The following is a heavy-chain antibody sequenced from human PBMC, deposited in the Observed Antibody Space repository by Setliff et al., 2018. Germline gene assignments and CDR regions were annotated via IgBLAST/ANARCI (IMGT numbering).Heavy chain of an antibody. Sequence: ASVKVSCKASGDSFSNYAISWVRQAPGQGLEWMGGLIPMFGTTNYAQKFQGRVTIITDESTTTAYMELSSLRSEDTAVYYCAREGVDSRSSTDYRYYMDVWGKGTTVTVSS. J-gene: IGHJ6*03. CDR2: LIPMFGTT. CDR3: AREGVDSRSSTDYRYYMDV. V-gene: IGHV1-69*05. D-gene: IGHD3-22*01. CDR1: GDSFSNYA.